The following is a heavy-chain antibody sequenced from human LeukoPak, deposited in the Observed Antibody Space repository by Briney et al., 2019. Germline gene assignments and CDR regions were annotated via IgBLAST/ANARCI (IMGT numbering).Heavy chain of an antibody. Sequence: SETLSLTCTVSGGSINIYYWSWIRPPAGKGLEWIGRIYSSGNTNYNPSLKSRVTMSIDTSKNQFSLKLSSVTAADTAVYYCARGRTPRNYYDTRGFYYYYMDVWGKGTTVTVSS. CDR3: ARGRTPRNYYDTRGFYYYYMDV. J-gene: IGHJ6*03. V-gene: IGHV4-4*07. CDR1: GGSINIYY. CDR2: IYSSGNT. D-gene: IGHD3-22*01.